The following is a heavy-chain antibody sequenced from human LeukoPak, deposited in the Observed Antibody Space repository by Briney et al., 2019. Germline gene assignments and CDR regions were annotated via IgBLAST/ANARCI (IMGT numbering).Heavy chain of an antibody. CDR2: INPKSGGT. CDR3: ARDMYSSSWGAFDI. Sequence: ASVKVSCKASGYTFIGYFMHWVRQAPGQGLEWMGWINPKSGGTNYAQKFQGRVTMTRDTSTSTVYMELSSLRSEDTAVYYCARDMYSSSWGAFDIWGQGTMVTVSS. D-gene: IGHD6-13*01. J-gene: IGHJ3*02. V-gene: IGHV1-2*02. CDR1: GYTFIGYF.